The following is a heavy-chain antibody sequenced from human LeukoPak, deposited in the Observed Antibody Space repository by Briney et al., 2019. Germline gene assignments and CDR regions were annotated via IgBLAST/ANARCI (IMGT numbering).Heavy chain of an antibody. D-gene: IGHD5-18*01. CDR2: IIPILGIA. Sequence: PVASVKVSCKASGGTFSSYTISWVRQAPGQGLEWMGRIIPILGIANYAQKFQGRVTITADESTSTAYMELSSLRSEDTAVYYCARAGEGYSYGYGLDYWGQGTLVTVSS. V-gene: IGHV1-69*02. J-gene: IGHJ4*02. CDR1: GGTFSSYT. CDR3: ARAGEGYSYGYGLDY.